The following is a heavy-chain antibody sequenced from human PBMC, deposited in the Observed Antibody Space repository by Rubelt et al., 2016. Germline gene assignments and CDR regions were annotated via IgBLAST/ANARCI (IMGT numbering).Heavy chain of an antibody. V-gene: IGHV1-69*01. D-gene: IGHD5-18*01. J-gene: IGHJ4*02. Sequence: QVQLVQSGAEVKKPGSSVKVSCKASGGTFSSYATSWVRQAPGQGLEWMGGIIPIFGTANYAQKFQGRVTITADESTSTAYMELSSLRSEDTAVYYCARLSIFEDTAMVMSDYWGQGTLVTVSS. CDR3: ARLSIFEDTAMVMSDY. CDR1: GGTFSSYA. CDR2: IIPIFGTA.